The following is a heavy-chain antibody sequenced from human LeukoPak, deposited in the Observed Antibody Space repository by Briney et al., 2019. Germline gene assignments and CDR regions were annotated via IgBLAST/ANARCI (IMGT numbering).Heavy chain of an antibody. CDR3: VREGAYCSGASCYFDY. Sequence: PGGSLRLSCAASGFTFSSYAMHWVRQAPGKGLEWVSYITSSGRTIYYANSVEGRFTISRDNAKNSLYLQMSSLRAEDTAVYYCVREGAYCSGASCYFDYWGQGTLVTVSS. CDR2: ITSSGRTI. V-gene: IGHV3-48*03. D-gene: IGHD2-15*01. CDR1: GFTFSSYA. J-gene: IGHJ4*02.